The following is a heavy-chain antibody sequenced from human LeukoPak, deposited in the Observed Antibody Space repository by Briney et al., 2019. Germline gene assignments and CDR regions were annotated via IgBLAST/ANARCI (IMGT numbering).Heavy chain of an antibody. J-gene: IGHJ5*02. V-gene: IGHV3-66*01. CDR2: IYSGGST. Sequence: PGGSLRLSCAASGFTVSSNYMSWVRQAPGKGLEWVSVIYSGGSTYYADSVKGRFTISRDNSKNTLYLQMNSLRAEDTAVYYCARAPVRIYLDPWGQGTLVTVSS. CDR3: ARAPVRIYLDP. D-gene: IGHD2/OR15-2a*01. CDR1: GFTVSSNY.